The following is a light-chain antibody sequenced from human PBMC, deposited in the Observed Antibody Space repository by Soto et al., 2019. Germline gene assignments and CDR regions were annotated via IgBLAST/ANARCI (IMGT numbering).Light chain of an antibody. CDR1: QSISRD. CDR3: QQTYSTPNT. Sequence: DIQMTQSPSPLPASVGDRVTITCRASQSISRDLNWYQQRPGKAPDLLIYAASTLQSGVPARFSGSGSGTHFTLTISNLQPEDFATYYCQQTYSTPNTFGQGTKLEIK. CDR2: AAS. V-gene: IGKV1-39*01. J-gene: IGKJ2*01.